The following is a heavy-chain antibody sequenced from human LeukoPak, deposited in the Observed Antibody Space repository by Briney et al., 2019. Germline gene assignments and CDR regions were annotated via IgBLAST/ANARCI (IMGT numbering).Heavy chain of an antibody. Sequence: GASVKVSCKASGGTFSSYAISWVRQAPGQGLEWMGGIIPIFGTANYAQKFQGRVTITADESTSTAYMELSSLRSEDTPVYYCATRDIPNVLRFSSDWRGKPGAFDIWGQGTMVTVSS. CDR3: ATRDIPNVLRFSSDWRGKPGAFDI. CDR1: GGTFSSYA. V-gene: IGHV1-69*13. J-gene: IGHJ3*02. CDR2: IIPIFGTA. D-gene: IGHD3-3*01.